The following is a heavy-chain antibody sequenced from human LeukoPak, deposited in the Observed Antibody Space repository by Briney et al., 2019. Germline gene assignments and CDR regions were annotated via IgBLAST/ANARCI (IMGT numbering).Heavy chain of an antibody. Sequence: PGGSLRLSCVASGFSFKNYGMHWVRQAPGKGLEWVAEMSHDGNKKYYGDSVKGRFTISRDNSKNTLYLYMNSLRPEDTAVYYCAKDYHSSSVDYWGQGTLVTVSS. CDR3: AKDYHSSSVDY. CDR2: MSHDGNKK. D-gene: IGHD6-6*01. J-gene: IGHJ4*02. V-gene: IGHV3-30*18. CDR1: GFSFKNYG.